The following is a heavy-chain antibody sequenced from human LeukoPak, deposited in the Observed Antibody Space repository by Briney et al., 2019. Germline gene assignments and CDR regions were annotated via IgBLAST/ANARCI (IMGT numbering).Heavy chain of an antibody. Sequence: PGRSLRLSCAASRFIFSNYGMHWVRQAPGMGLEWVAVIWYDGSRKYYADSVKGRFTISRDNSKNTLYLEMSSLRAEDTAVYYCARDPDGLRGYSFAYFHSWGQGTLVTVSS. CDR3: ARDPDGLRGYSFAYFHS. V-gene: IGHV3-33*01. CDR2: IWYDGSRK. CDR1: RFIFSNYG. J-gene: IGHJ4*02. D-gene: IGHD5-18*01.